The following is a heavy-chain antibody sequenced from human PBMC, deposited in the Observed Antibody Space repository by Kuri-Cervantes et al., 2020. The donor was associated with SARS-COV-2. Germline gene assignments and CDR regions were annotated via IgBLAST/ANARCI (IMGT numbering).Heavy chain of an antibody. V-gene: IGHV3-33*08. CDR2: IWSDGTNK. J-gene: IGHJ6*02. CDR3: ARALYGGRLDYSPTSGYYYEGMDV. Sequence: LSLTCAASGFTFSSYGMHWVRQAPGKGLEWVAVIWSDGTNKYYADSAKGRFTISRDNSKNTLYLQMNSLRAEDTAVYFCARALYGGRLDYSPTSGYYYEGMDVWGQGTMVTVSS. CDR1: GFTFSSYG. D-gene: IGHD3-9*01.